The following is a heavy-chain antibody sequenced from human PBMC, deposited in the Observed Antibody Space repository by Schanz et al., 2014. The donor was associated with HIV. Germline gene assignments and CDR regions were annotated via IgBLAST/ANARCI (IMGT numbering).Heavy chain of an antibody. J-gene: IGHJ4*02. V-gene: IGHV3-30*03. CDR2: ISYDGSGK. CDR1: GFIFSSYG. D-gene: IGHD1-1*01. CDR3: ARGHWNDVEALDY. Sequence: QVQLVESGGGVVQPGRSLRLSCEASGFIFSSYGMHWVRQAPGKGLEWVAVISYDGSGKDYADSVKGRITISRDNSKNTLYLQMNSLRPEDTGVYYCARGHWNDVEALDYWGQGTLVTVSS.